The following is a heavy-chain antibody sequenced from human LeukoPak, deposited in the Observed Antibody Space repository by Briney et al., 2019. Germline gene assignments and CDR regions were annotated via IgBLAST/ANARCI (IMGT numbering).Heavy chain of an antibody. V-gene: IGHV1-69*05. CDR2: IIPIFGTT. J-gene: IGHJ3*01. CDR3: ARGTRDDCDTTSCYLKDAFGL. D-gene: IGHD2-2*01. Sequence: ASVKVSCKASGGNFGTYAITWVRQAPGQGLECMGGIIPIFGTTHYAQKFQGRVTLTTDKSTTTVYLELSRLRSADTAVYYCARGTRDDCDTTSCYLKDAFGLWGQGTLVTVSS. CDR1: GGNFGTYA.